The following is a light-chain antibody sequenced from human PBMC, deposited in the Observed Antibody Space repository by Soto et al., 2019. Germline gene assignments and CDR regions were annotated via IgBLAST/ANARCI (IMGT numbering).Light chain of an antibody. CDR2: EVS. J-gene: IGLJ1*01. CDR1: SSDVGGYNY. Sequence: QSALTQPASVSGAPGLSITISCTGTSSDVGGYNYVSWYQQHPGKAPKLIICEVSNRPSGVSNRFSGSKSGSTASLTISGLQAEDEADYFCSSYTNSKTEVFGTGTKLTVL. CDR3: SSYTNSKTEV. V-gene: IGLV2-14*01.